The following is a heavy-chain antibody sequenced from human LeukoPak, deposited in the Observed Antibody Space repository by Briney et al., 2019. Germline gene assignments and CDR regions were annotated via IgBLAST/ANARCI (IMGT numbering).Heavy chain of an antibody. Sequence: SVKVSFKSSGGTFSIYAISWVRQAPGQGLEWMGGIIPIFGTANYAQKFQGRVTITADESTSTAYMELSSLRSEDTAVYYCARVRDSSGYYTSPLDWGQGTLVTVSS. CDR3: ARVRDSSGYYTSPLD. CDR1: GGTFSIYA. V-gene: IGHV1-69*13. CDR2: IIPIFGTA. J-gene: IGHJ4*02. D-gene: IGHD3-22*01.